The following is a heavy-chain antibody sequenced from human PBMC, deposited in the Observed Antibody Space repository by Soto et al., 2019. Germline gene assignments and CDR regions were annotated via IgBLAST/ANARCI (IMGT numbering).Heavy chain of an antibody. V-gene: IGHV3-48*03. D-gene: IGHD3-22*01. CDR1: GFTFRSYE. CDR3: AVTTYYDNSGPYYFDY. Sequence: GGSLRLSCTGTGFTFRSYEMNWVRQAPGKGLEWLSYISSSGSTRNYADSLKGRFTISRDNARNSLYLQMNSLRAEDTAVYYCAVTTYYDNSGPYYFDYWGQGILVTVSS. CDR2: ISSSGSTR. J-gene: IGHJ4*02.